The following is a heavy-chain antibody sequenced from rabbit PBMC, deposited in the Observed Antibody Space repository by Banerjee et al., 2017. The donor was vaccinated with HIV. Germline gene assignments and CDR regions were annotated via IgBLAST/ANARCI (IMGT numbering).Heavy chain of an antibody. J-gene: IGHJ4*01. CDR3: ARDLAGVTGWNFGL. CDR1: GFSFSSGYD. CDR2: ICNRDGST. V-gene: IGHV1S45*01. Sequence: QEQLVESGGDLVKPGASLTLTCTASGFSFSSGYDMCWVRQAPGKGPEWIACICNRDGSTSYASWAKGRFTISNTSSTTVTLQMTSLTAADTATYFCARDLAGVTGWNFGLWGPGTLVTVS. D-gene: IGHD4-1*01.